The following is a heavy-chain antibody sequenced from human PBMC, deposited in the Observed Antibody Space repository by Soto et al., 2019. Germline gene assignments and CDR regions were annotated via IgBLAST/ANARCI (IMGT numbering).Heavy chain of an antibody. Sequence: GGSLRLSCAASGFTFSSYAMTWVRQAPGKGLEWMGWISAYNGNTNYAQKLQGRVTMTTDTSTSTAYMELRSLRSDDTAVYYCARAGIEAVADWYFDLWGRGTLVTVSS. CDR2: ISAYNGNT. CDR1: GFTFSSYA. J-gene: IGHJ2*01. CDR3: ARAGIEAVADWYFDL. V-gene: IGHV1-18*01. D-gene: IGHD6-19*01.